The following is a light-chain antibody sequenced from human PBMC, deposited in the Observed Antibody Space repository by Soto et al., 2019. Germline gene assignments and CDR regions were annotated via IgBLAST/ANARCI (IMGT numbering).Light chain of an antibody. CDR2: DAS. CDR3: QQRYNWIFT. V-gene: IGKV3-11*01. CDR1: QSVSSS. Sequence: EIVLTQSPATLSLSPGERATLSCRASQSVSSSLAWYQQTPGRAPRLLILDASYRATGIPARFSGSGSGTDFTLAISSLEPEDFAVYYCQQRYNWIFTFGPGTKRDIK. J-gene: IGKJ3*01.